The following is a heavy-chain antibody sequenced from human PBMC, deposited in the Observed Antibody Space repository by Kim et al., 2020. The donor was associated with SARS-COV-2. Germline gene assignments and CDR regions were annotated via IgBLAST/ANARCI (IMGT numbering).Heavy chain of an antibody. D-gene: IGHD1-26*01. Sequence: GSLSLSCAASGFTVSSNYMSWVRQAPGKGLEWVSVIYSGGSTYYADSVKGRFTISRDNSKNTLYLQMNSLRAEDTAVYYCARDRGSGVYKADAFEIWGQGTMVTVSS. CDR1: GFTVSSNY. V-gene: IGHV3-53*01. J-gene: IGHJ3*02. CDR2: IYSGGST. CDR3: ARDRGSGVYKADAFEI.